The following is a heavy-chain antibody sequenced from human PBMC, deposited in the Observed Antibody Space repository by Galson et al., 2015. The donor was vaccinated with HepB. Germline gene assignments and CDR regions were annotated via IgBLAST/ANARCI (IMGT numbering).Heavy chain of an antibody. D-gene: IGHD4-17*01. V-gene: IGHV3-30*04. CDR1: GFTFSSYA. Sequence: SLRLSCAASGFTFSSYAMHWVRQAPGKGLEWVAVISYDGSNKYYADSVKGRFTISRDNAKNSLYLQMNSLRAEDTAVYYCARDGEDYGDRSDAFDIWGQGTVVTVSS. J-gene: IGHJ3*02. CDR3: ARDGEDYGDRSDAFDI. CDR2: ISYDGSNK.